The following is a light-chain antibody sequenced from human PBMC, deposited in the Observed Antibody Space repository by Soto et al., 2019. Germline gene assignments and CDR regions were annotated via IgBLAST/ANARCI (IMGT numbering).Light chain of an antibody. V-gene: IGKV1-33*01. CDR2: DAS. Sequence: DIQMTHSPTSLSASVGDRVIITCXASQDISNFLNWYQQKPGKAPKLLIYDASHLESGVPSRFSGSGSGTDFTFTINSLQAEDIATYYCQNYDNFHTITFGQGTRLEIK. J-gene: IGKJ5*01. CDR3: QNYDNFHTIT. CDR1: QDISNF.